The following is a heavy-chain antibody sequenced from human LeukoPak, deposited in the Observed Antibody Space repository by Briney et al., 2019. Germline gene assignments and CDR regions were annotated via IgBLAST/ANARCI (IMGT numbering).Heavy chain of an antibody. D-gene: IGHD5-24*01. Sequence: GGSLRLSCAASGFTFSGYSMNWVRQAPGKGLEWVSSISSISNYIYYADSVKGRFTISRDNAKNSLYLQLNSLRPEDTAVYYCAKDDAWLQYGNWGRGTLVTVSS. CDR1: GFTFSGYS. J-gene: IGHJ4*02. V-gene: IGHV3-21*04. CDR2: ISSISNYI. CDR3: AKDDAWLQYGN.